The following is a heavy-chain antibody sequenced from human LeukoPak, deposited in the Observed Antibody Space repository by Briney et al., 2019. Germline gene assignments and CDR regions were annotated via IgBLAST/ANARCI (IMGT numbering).Heavy chain of an antibody. CDR1: GFTFSSYG. J-gene: IGHJ4*02. Sequence: GGSLRLSCAASGFTFSSYGMHWVRQAPGKGLEWVAFIRYDGSNKYYADSVKGRFTISRDNSKNTLYLQMNSLRAEDTALYYCARDRNTDFWSGYYTNYFDYWGQGTLLTVSS. D-gene: IGHD3-3*01. CDR2: IRYDGSNK. CDR3: ARDRNTDFWSGYYTNYFDY. V-gene: IGHV3-30*02.